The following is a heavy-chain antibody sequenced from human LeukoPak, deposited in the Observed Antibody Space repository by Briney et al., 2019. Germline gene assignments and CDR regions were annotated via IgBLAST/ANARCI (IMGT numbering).Heavy chain of an antibody. CDR2: ISSSDNTI. V-gene: IGHV3-48*01. CDR3: ARVKTSGWLDAFDI. J-gene: IGHJ3*02. CDR1: GFAFSDYS. D-gene: IGHD6-19*01. Sequence: GGSLRLSCAASGFAFSDYSMNWVRQAPGKGLEWVSYISSSDNTIHYAGSVKGRFTISRDNSKNTLYLQMNSLRAEDTAVYYCARVKTSGWLDAFDIWGQGTMVTVSS.